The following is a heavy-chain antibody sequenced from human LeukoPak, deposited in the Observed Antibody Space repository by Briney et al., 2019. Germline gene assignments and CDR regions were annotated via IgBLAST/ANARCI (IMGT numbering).Heavy chain of an antibody. Sequence: SETLSLTCIVSGGSISSYFWGWIRQPAGKGLEWIGRIYISGSTNYNPSLKSRVTMSVDTSKNQFSLKLTSVTAADTAVYYCARGRGYCSGGTCYYYLDYWGQGTLVTVSS. D-gene: IGHD2-15*01. J-gene: IGHJ4*02. CDR1: GGSISSYF. CDR3: ARGRGYCSGGTCYYYLDY. CDR2: IYISGST. V-gene: IGHV4-4*07.